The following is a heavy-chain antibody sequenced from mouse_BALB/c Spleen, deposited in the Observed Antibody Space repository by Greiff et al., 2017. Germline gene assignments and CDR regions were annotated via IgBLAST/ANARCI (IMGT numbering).Heavy chain of an antibody. Sequence: EVQGVESGPELVKPGASVKMSCKASGYTFTSYVMHWVKQKPGQGLEWIGYINPYNDGTKYNEKFKGKATLTSDKSSSTAYMELSSLTSEDSAVYYCAREEDYYGSGDYWGQGTTLTVSS. CDR1: GYTFTSYV. J-gene: IGHJ2*01. V-gene: IGHV1-14*01. D-gene: IGHD1-1*01. CDR2: INPYNDGT. CDR3: AREEDYYGSGDY.